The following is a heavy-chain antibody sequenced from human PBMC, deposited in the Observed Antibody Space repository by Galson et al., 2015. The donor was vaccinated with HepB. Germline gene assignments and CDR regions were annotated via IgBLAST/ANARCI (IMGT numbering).Heavy chain of an antibody. Sequence: SVKVSCKASGGTFRTRTTSWVRQAPGQGLEWMGGITPIFGATKYAQKFQGRVAITADESTSTAYMELSSLTSDDTAVYYCARDRGIAVIPGATDEDNWFDSWGQGTLVTVSS. CDR3: ARDRGIAVIPGATDEDNWFDS. V-gene: IGHV1-69*13. CDR1: GGTFRTRT. J-gene: IGHJ5*01. CDR2: ITPIFGAT. D-gene: IGHD2-2*01.